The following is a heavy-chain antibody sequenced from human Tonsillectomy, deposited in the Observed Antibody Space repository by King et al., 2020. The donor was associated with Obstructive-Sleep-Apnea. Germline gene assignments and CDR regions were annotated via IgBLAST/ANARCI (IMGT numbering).Heavy chain of an antibody. V-gene: IGHV4-31*03. D-gene: IGHD4-17*01. CDR3: ARGHGDSPLLDAFDI. J-gene: IGHJ3*02. CDR1: GGSISSGGHY. Sequence: VPLQESGPGLVKPSQTLSLTCTVSGGSISSGGHYWSWIRQHPGKGLEWIGYIYYSGSTYYNPSLKSRVTISVDTSKNQFSLKLSSVTAADTAVYYCARGHGDSPLLDAFDIWGQGTMVTVSS. CDR2: IYYSGST.